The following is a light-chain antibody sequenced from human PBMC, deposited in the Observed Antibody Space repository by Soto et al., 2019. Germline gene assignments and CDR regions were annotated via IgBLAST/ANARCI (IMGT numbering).Light chain of an antibody. V-gene: IGLV1-47*01. Sequence: QAVVTQPPSASGTPGQRVTISCSGSSSNIGSNYVYWYQQRPGTAPKLLIYRNNQRPSGVPDRFSGSKSGTSASLAISGLRSEDEADYYCAAWDDSLSGPVFGGGTQLTVL. CDR2: RNN. CDR1: SSNIGSNY. J-gene: IGLJ7*01. CDR3: AAWDDSLSGPV.